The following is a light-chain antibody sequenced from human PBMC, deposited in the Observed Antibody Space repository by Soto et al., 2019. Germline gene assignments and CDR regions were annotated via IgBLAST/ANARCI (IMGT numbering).Light chain of an antibody. CDR1: QSVSTNY. Sequence: EIVLTQSPGTPSLSPGERATLSCRASQSVSTNYLAWYQQKPGQAPRLLIYGASSRATGIPDRFSGSGSGADFTLTISRLELGDFAVYFCQQYGSVPLTFGGGTKVEIK. J-gene: IGKJ4*01. CDR3: QQYGSVPLT. V-gene: IGKV3-20*01. CDR2: GAS.